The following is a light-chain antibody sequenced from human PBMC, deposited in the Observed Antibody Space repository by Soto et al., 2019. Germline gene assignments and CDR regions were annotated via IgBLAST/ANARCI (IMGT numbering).Light chain of an antibody. CDR1: SSNIGAGHD. CDR3: QSYDNSLSGSYV. V-gene: IGLV1-40*01. CDR2: GNS. Sequence: QSVLTQPPSVSGAPGQRVTFSCTGSSSNIGAGHDVHWYQQLPGTAPKLLIYGNSNRPSGVPDRFSGSKSGTSASLAITGLQAEDEADYYCQSYDNSLSGSYVFGTGTKVTVL. J-gene: IGLJ1*01.